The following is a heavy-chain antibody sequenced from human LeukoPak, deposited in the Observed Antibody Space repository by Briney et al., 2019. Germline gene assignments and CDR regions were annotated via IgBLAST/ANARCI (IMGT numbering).Heavy chain of an antibody. V-gene: IGHV1-18*01. D-gene: IGHD3-9*01. CDR3: ADGIRYFDWLPGYYYYMDV. CDR1: GYTFTSYG. J-gene: IGHJ6*03. Sequence: ASVKVSCKASGYTFTSYGLSWARQAPGQGLEWMGWISADNGNTNYAQKLQGRVTMTTDTSTSTAYMELRSLRSDDTVVYHAADGIRYFDWLPGYYYYMDVWGKGTTVTVSS. CDR2: ISADNGNT.